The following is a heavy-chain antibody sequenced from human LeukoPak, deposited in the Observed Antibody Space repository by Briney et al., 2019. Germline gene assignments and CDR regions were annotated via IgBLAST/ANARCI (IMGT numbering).Heavy chain of an antibody. CDR3: ARDRWLRYDAFDI. Sequence: PGGSLRLSCAASGFTISSYWMSWVRQAPGKGLEWVANINQDGSEKYYVDSVKGRFTISRDNAKNSLYLQMNSLRAEDTAVYYCARDRWLRYDAFDIWGQGTMVTVSS. V-gene: IGHV3-7*01. D-gene: IGHD5-12*01. CDR1: GFTISSYW. CDR2: INQDGSEK. J-gene: IGHJ3*02.